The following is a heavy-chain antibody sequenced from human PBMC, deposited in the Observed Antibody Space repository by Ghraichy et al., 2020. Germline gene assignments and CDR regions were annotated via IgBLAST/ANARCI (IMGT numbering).Heavy chain of an antibody. J-gene: IGHJ3*02. CDR3: ARQNFYCSGGSCYFSGAFDI. D-gene: IGHD2-15*01. V-gene: IGHV1-2*02. Sequence: ASVKVSCKASGYTFTGYYMHWVRQAPGQGLEWMGWINPNSGGTNYAQKFQGRVTMTRDTSISTAYMELSRLRSDDTAVYYCARQNFYCSGGSCYFSGAFDIWGQGTMVTVSS. CDR2: INPNSGGT. CDR1: GYTFTGYY.